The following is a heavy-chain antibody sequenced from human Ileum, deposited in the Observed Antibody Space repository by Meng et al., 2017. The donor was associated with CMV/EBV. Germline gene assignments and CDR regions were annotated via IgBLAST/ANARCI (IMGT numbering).Heavy chain of an antibody. D-gene: IGHD2-2*01. J-gene: IGHJ4*02. Sequence: GESLKISCAASGFTFSNFWMHWVRQAPGEGLVWVSRINSDGSRTTYADSVKGRFTISRDNVKNTLYLQMNSLRAEDTAVYYCARRVCSSTICLGPDYYFDYWGRGTLVTVSS. CDR1: GFTFSNFW. CDR3: ARRVCSSTICLGPDYYFDY. CDR2: INSDGSRT. V-gene: IGHV3-74*03.